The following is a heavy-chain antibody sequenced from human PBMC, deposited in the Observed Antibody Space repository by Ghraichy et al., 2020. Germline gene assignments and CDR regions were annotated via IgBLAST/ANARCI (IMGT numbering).Heavy chain of an antibody. D-gene: IGHD1-14*01. CDR1: GGSFSGYY. CDR2: INHSGST. Sequence: SETLSLTCAVYGGSFSGYYWSWIRQPPGKGLEWIGEINHSGSTNYNPSLKSRVTISVDTSKNQFSLKLSSVTAADTAVYYCARGGRSPRTQANLKRETSRYYFDYWGQGTLVTVSS. J-gene: IGHJ4*02. V-gene: IGHV4-34*01. CDR3: ARGGRSPRTQANLKRETSRYYFDY.